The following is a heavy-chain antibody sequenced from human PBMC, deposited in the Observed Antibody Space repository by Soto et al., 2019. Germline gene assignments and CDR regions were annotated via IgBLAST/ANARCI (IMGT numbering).Heavy chain of an antibody. D-gene: IGHD3-3*01. J-gene: IGHJ6*02. V-gene: IGHV5-51*01. CDR2: IYPGDSDT. CDR1: GYSFTSYW. Sequence: PGESLKISCKGSGYSFTSYWIGWVRQMPGKGLEWMGIIYPGDSDTRYSPSFQGQVTISADKSISTAYLQWSSLKASDTAMYYCARRITIFGVEMWGMDVWGQGTTVTVSS. CDR3: ARRITIFGVEMWGMDV.